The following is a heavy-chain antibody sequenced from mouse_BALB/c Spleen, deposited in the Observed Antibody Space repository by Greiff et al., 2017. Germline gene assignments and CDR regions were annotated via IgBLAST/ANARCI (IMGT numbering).Heavy chain of an antibody. V-gene: IGHV3-8*02. CDR3: ARLDYVSSYYFDY. CDR2: ISYSGST. D-gene: IGHD1-1*01. J-gene: IGHJ2*01. Sequence: EVQLQESGPSLVKPSQTLSLTCSVTGDSITSGYWNWIRKFPGNKLEYMGYISYSGSTYYNPSLKSRISITRDTSKNQYYLQLNSVTTEDTATYYYARLDYVSSYYFDYWGQGTTLTVSS. CDR1: GDSITSGY.